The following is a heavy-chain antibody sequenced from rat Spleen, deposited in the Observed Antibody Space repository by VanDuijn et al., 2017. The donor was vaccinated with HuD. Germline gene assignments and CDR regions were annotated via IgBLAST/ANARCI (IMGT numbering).Heavy chain of an antibody. V-gene: IGHV2-41*01. CDR3: ARDENGYINHWFAY. D-gene: IGHD1-4*01. J-gene: IGHJ3*01. CDR1: GFSLTSYN. CDR2: IWNTGGT. Sequence: QVQLKESGPGLVQPSQTLSLTCTVSGFSLTSYNVHWVRQPPGKGLEWMGVIWNTGGTRYNSTLKSRLSINKDTPKSQVFLKMNSLQREDTATYYCARDENGYINHWFAYWGQGTLVTVSS.